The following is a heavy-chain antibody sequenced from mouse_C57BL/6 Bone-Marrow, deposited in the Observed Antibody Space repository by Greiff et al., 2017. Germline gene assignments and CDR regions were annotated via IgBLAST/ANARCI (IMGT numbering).Heavy chain of an antibody. CDR1: GFTFSSYA. Sequence: EVKLMESGEGLVKPGGSLKLSCAASGFTFSSYAMSWVRQTPENRLAWVAYISSGGDYIYYADTVKGRFTISRDNARHTLYLQMSSLKSEDTAIYYCTKLLRFYWYFDVGGTGTTVTVSS. CDR3: TKLLRFYWYFDV. CDR2: ISSGGDYI. D-gene: IGHD1-1*01. V-gene: IGHV5-9-1*02. J-gene: IGHJ1*03.